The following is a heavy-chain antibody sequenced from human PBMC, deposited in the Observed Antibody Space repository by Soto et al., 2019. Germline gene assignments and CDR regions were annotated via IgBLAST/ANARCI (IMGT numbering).Heavy chain of an antibody. CDR2: ISAYNGNT. Sequence: ASVKVSFKATGYTFTSYGINWVRQAPGQGLEWMGWISAYNGNTNYAQKLQGRVTMTTDTSTSTAYMELRSLRSDDTAVYYCARDRSGRIAAAGYFDYWGQGTLVTVSS. CDR3: ARDRSGRIAAAGYFDY. V-gene: IGHV1-18*04. CDR1: GYTFTSYG. J-gene: IGHJ4*02. D-gene: IGHD6-13*01.